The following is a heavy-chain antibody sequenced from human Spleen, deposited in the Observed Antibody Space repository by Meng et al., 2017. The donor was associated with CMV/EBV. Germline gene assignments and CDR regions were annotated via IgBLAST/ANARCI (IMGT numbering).Heavy chain of an antibody. CDR1: GFTFTSYA. CDR3: AKADLGYCSGTICYRFDY. D-gene: IGHD2-2*01. J-gene: IGHJ4*02. Sequence: GGSLRLSCAASGFTFTSYAMHWVRQAPGKGLEWVSAISGSGGGGGTYYADSVKGRCTISRGNSKNTLYLQMNSLRAEDTAVYYCAKADLGYCSGTICYRFDYWGQGTLVTVSS. V-gene: IGHV3-23*01. CDR2: ISGSGGGGGT.